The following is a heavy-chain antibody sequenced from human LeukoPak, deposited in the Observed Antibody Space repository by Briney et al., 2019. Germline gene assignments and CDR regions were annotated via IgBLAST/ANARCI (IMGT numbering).Heavy chain of an antibody. CDR1: GYTFTSYD. J-gene: IGHJ6*03. D-gene: IGHD4-23*01. V-gene: IGHV1-69*04. Sequence: SVKVSCKASGYTFTSYDINWVRQAPGQGLEWMGRIIPILGIANYAQKFQGRVTITADKSTSTAYMELSSLRSEDTAVYYCARDLGGNSSHYYYYMDVWGKGTTVTVSS. CDR2: IIPILGIA. CDR3: ARDLGGNSSHYYYYMDV.